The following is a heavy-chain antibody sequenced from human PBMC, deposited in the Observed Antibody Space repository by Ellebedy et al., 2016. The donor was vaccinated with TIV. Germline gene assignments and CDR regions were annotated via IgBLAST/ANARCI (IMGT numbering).Heavy chain of an antibody. D-gene: IGHD3-10*01. CDR2: ISDSGSRT. J-gene: IGHJ4*02. CDR3: AKRHYGFHAYEDITH. V-gene: IGHV3-23*01. Sequence: PGGSLRLSCAASQFNFNSYTIHWVRQAPGKGLEWVSSISDSGSRTDYADSVQGRFTISRDNSKKMFYLQMNSLRVEDTAVYYCAKRHYGFHAYEDITHWGQGTLVSVSS. CDR1: QFNFNSYT.